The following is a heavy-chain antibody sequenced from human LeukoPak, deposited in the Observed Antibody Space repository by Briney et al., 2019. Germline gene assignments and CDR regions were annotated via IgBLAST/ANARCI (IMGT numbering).Heavy chain of an antibody. Sequence: SETLSLTCTVSGGSISGSSYYWGWIRQPPGKGLEWIGSIYYSGSTNYNPSLKSRVTISVDTSKNQFSLKLSSVTAADTAVYYCARVGATYDAFDIWGQGTMVTVSS. CDR2: IYYSGST. D-gene: IGHD1-26*01. CDR1: GGSISGSSYY. CDR3: ARVGATYDAFDI. V-gene: IGHV4-39*07. J-gene: IGHJ3*02.